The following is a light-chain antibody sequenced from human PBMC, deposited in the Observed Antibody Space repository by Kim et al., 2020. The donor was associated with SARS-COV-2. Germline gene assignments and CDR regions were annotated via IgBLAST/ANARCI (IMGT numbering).Light chain of an antibody. CDR3: QQYGSPPPCT. V-gene: IGKV3-20*01. CDR2: GAS. CDR1: QTIFKNY. J-gene: IGKJ2*02. Sequence: EIVLTQSPGTLSLSPGERATLSCRASQTIFKNYLAWYQQKPGQAPRLLIYGASSRATDIPDRFSGSGSGTDFTLTISSLEPEDFALYYCQQYGSPPPCTFGQGTKLEI.